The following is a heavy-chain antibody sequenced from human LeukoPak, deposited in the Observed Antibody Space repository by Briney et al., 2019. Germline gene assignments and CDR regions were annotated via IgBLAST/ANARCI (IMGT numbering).Heavy chain of an antibody. CDR2: INPSSGST. J-gene: IGHJ4*02. D-gene: IGHD2-2*01. V-gene: IGHV1-46*01. Sequence: ASVKVSCKASGYTFTGYYMHWVRQAPGQGLEWMGIINPSSGSTSYAQKFQGRVTMTRDTSTSTVYMELSSLRSEDTAVYYCARVWADQLLTGGYFDYWGQGTLVTVSS. CDR1: GYTFTGYY. CDR3: ARVWADQLLTGGYFDY.